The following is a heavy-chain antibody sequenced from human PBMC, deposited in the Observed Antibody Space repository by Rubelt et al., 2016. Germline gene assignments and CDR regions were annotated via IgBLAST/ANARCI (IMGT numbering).Heavy chain of an antibody. J-gene: IGHJ6*02. CDR3: ARGRMGFHYYYYGMDV. D-gene: IGHD1-26*01. V-gene: IGHV4-34*01. CDR1: GGSFSGYY. CDR2: IKHSGST. Sequence: QVQLQQWGAGLLKPSETLSLTCAVYGGSFSGYYWSWIRQPPGKGLEWIGEIKHSGSTNYNPSLKSRVTISVDTSKNQFSLKLSSVTAADTAVYYCARGRMGFHYYYYGMDVWGQGTTVTVSS.